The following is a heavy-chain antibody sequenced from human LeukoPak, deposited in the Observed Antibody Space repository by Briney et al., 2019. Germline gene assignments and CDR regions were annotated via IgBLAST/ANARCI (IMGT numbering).Heavy chain of an antibody. Sequence: GGSLRLSCAASGFTFSSYGFYWVRQAPGKGLGWVAVIWYDGSKKYYADSVKGRSTISRDNSKNTLYLEMNSLRAEDTALYYCARDISYNSLDYWGQGTLVTVSS. CDR3: ARDISYNSLDY. J-gene: IGHJ4*02. D-gene: IGHD1-14*01. CDR2: IWYDGSKK. V-gene: IGHV3-33*01. CDR1: GFTFSSYG.